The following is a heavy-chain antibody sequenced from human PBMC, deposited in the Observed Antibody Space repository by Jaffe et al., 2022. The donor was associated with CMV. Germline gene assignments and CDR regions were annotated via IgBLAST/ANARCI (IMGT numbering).Heavy chain of an antibody. CDR3: ARELFPRSAARNWFDP. V-gene: IGHV3-11*06. CDR2: ISSSSSYT. CDR1: GFTFSDYY. D-gene: IGHD6-6*01. Sequence: QVQLVESGGGLVKPGGSLRLSCAASGFTFSDYYMSWIRQAPGKGLEWVSYISSSSSYTNYADSVKGRFTISRDNAKNSLYLQMNSLRAEDTAVYYCARELFPRSAARNWFDPWGQGTLVTVSS. J-gene: IGHJ5*02.